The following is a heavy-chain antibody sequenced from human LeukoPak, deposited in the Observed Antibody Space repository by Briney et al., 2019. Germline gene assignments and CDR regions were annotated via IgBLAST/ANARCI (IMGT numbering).Heavy chain of an antibody. V-gene: IGHV3-30-3*01. Sequence: GGSLRLSCAASGFTFSSYVMHWVRQAPGKGLEWVAVISYDGSNKYYADSVKGRFTISRDNSKNTLYLQMNSLRAEDTAVYYCAREGVTSWDYWGQGTLVTVSS. CDR1: GFTFSSYV. D-gene: IGHD2-2*01. J-gene: IGHJ4*02. CDR3: AREGVTSWDY. CDR2: ISYDGSNK.